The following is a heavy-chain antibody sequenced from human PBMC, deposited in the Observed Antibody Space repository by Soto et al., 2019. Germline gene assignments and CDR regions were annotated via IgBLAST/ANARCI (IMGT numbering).Heavy chain of an antibody. D-gene: IGHD1-1*01. V-gene: IGHV2-70*04. CDR3: ARRQLSPTGGLEY. J-gene: IGHJ4*02. CDR2: SDWEDDK. CDR1: GFSLITHGMR. Sequence: SRPTRVNPTQTLTLTCTFSGFSLITHGMRVTWIRQPPGKALQWLARSDWEDDKFYRTSLRTRLTVSKGTSKNQVVLTMTHMDPVDPATYYCARRQLSPTGGLEYWGQGDQVTVAS.